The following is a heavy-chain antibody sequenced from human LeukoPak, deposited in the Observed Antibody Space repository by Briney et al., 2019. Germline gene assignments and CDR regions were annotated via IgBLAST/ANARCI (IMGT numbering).Heavy chain of an antibody. CDR3: ATETENSNYDAFDI. Sequence: GGSLRLSCVASGFTLSNFYINWVRQAPGQGLEWVSYISGGGTTIYYADSVKGRFTISRDNARNSLYLHMNSLRAEDTAVYYCATETENSNYDAFDIWGQGTMVTVSS. V-gene: IGHV3-48*03. D-gene: IGHD4-11*01. CDR2: ISGGGTTI. CDR1: GFTLSNFY. J-gene: IGHJ3*02.